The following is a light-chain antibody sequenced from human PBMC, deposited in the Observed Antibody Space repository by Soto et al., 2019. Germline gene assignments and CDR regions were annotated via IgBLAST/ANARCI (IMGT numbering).Light chain of an antibody. Sequence: EIVMTQSPATLSVSPGERATLSCRASQSVSSNLAGYQQKPGQAPRLLIYGPSTRATGIPARFSGSGSGTEFTLTISSLQSEDFAVYYCQQYGTFGQGTKVDIK. CDR2: GPS. CDR1: QSVSSN. CDR3: QQYGT. J-gene: IGKJ1*01. V-gene: IGKV3-15*01.